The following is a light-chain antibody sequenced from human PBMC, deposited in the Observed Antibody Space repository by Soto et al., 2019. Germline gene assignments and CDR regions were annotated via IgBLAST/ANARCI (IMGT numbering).Light chain of an antibody. CDR2: GAS. CDR1: QSVSSN. J-gene: IGKJ1*01. CDR3: QQRSNWPPT. V-gene: IGKV3-11*01. Sequence: EIVLTQSPSTLSVSPGERATLSCWASQSVSSNLAWYQQKPGQAPRLLIYGASTRATGIPARFSGSGSGTECTLTISSLEPEDFAVYYCQQRSNWPPTFGQGTKVDI.